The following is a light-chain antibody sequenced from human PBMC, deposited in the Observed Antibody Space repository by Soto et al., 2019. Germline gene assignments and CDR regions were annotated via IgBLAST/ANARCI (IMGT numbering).Light chain of an antibody. Sequence: DIQMTQSPSTLSASVGARVTITCRASQSISSWLAWYQQKPGKAPKLLIYKASSLESGVPSRFSGSGSGTEFTLTISSLQPDDFATYYGQQYNSYSRTFSQGTKVEIK. CDR3: QQYNSYSRT. CDR1: QSISSW. V-gene: IGKV1-5*03. CDR2: KAS. J-gene: IGKJ1*01.